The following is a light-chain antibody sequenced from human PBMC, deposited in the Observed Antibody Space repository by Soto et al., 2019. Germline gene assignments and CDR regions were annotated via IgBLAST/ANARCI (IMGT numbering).Light chain of an antibody. Sequence: DIQVTQSPSSLSASVGDRVTITCRASQSIGRHLNWYQQEAGKAPKLLIYAASTLQSGVPSRFSGSASGTDFTLTISSLQPEDFATYYCQQSHSTPLTFGGGTKVEIK. J-gene: IGKJ4*01. CDR1: QSIGRH. V-gene: IGKV1-39*01. CDR2: AAS. CDR3: QQSHSTPLT.